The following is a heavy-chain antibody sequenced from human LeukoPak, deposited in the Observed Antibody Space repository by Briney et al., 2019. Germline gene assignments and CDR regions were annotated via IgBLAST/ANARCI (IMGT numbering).Heavy chain of an antibody. D-gene: IGHD3-22*01. Sequence: GGSLRLSCAASGFTFSSYAMSWVRQAPGKGLEWVSAISGSGGSTYYADSVKGRFTISRDNSKNTLYLQMNSLRAEDTAVYYCAKVTTYYYDSSGYDAFDIWGQGTMVTVSS. CDR2: ISGSGGST. J-gene: IGHJ3*02. V-gene: IGHV3-23*01. CDR3: AKVTTYYYDSSGYDAFDI. CDR1: GFTFSSYA.